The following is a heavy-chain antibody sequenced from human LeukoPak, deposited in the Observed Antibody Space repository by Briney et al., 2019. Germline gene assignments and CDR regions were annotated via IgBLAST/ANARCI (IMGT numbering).Heavy chain of an antibody. CDR2: IYDDNT. CDR1: GFTFSAYA. Sequence: GVSLRLSCAASGFTFSAYAMAWVRQAPGKGLEWVSAIYDDNTYYADSVKGRFAISTDNSKNTLYLQMNSLRVEDTAVYFCAARKVRGVWFYLDYWGQGTLVTVSS. J-gene: IGHJ4*02. D-gene: IGHD3-10*01. CDR3: AARKVRGVWFYLDY. V-gene: IGHV3-23*01.